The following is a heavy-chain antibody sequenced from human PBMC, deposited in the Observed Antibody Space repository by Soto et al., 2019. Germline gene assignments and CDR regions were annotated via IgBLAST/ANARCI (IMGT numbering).Heavy chain of an antibody. D-gene: IGHD2-21*02. V-gene: IGHV4-31*03. CDR1: GGSISSGGYY. CDR3: ARVDEVVVTATPSPSYYFDY. CDR2: IYYSGST. Sequence: QVQLQESGPGLVKPSQTLSLTCTVSGGSISSGGYYWSWIRQHPGKVLEWIGYIYYSGSTYYNPSLKSRVTISVDTSKNQFSLKLSSVTAADTAVYYCARVDEVVVTATPSPSYYFDYWGQGTLVTVSS. J-gene: IGHJ4*02.